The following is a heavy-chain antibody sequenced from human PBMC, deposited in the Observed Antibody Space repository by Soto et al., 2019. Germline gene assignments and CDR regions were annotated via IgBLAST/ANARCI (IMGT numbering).Heavy chain of an antibody. J-gene: IGHJ4*02. V-gene: IGHV3-23*01. Sequence: EVQLLESGGGLVQPGGSLRLSCAASGFTFNNYAMTWVRQAPGKGLEWVSAISGGGDTTSYADSLKGRFTVSRDGSKNTLYLQMRSLRAEDTALYYCAKGRGGSGSLTPRVDFWGQGTLVTVSS. CDR2: ISGGGDTT. D-gene: IGHD3-10*01. CDR1: GFTFNNYA. CDR3: AKGRGGSGSLTPRVDF.